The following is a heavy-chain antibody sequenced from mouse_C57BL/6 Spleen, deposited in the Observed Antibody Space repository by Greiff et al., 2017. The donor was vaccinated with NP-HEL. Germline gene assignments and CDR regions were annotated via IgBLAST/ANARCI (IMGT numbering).Heavy chain of an antibody. Sequence: QVQLQQPGAELVRPGSSVKLSCKASGYTFTSYWMDWVKQRPGQGLEWIGNIYPSDSETHYNQKFKDKATLTVDKSSSTAYMQLSSLTSGDSAVYYCVRRDGYYAMDNRGQGTSVTVSS. CDR1: GYTFTSYW. V-gene: IGHV1-61*01. J-gene: IGHJ4*01. D-gene: IGHD2-3*01. CDR2: IYPSDSET. CDR3: VRRDGYYAMDN.